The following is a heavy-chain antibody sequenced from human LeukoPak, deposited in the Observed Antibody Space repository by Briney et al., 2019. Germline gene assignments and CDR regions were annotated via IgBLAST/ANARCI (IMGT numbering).Heavy chain of an antibody. V-gene: IGHV4-4*07. D-gene: IGHD6-19*01. CDR2: VHGSGST. CDR1: GDSIRNYY. Sequence: SETLSLTCTVSGDSIRNYYWSWIRQPAGKGLEWIGRVHGSGSTNYNPSLKSRVTMSVDTSKNQFSLKLSSVTAADTAVYYCARDGGSGFDYWGQGTLVTVSS. CDR3: ARDGGSGFDY. J-gene: IGHJ4*02.